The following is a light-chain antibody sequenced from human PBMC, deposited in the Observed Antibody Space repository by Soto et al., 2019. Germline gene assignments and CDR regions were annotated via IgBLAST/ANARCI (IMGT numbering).Light chain of an antibody. Sequence: DIQMTQSPSSLSASVGDRVTITCRASQGISTHLAWYQQKLGRIPKLLIYDASTLQSGVPSRLSGRGSGTDFTLTISSLQPEDVASYYCQKYDNSQFTVGPGTKVEI. V-gene: IGKV1-27*01. J-gene: IGKJ3*01. CDR1: QGISTH. CDR3: QKYDNSQFT. CDR2: DAS.